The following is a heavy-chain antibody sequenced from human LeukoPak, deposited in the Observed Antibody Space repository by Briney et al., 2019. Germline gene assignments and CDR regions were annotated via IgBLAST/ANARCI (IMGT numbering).Heavy chain of an antibody. D-gene: IGHD3-16*02. CDR1: GFTFSSYW. CDR2: IKQDGSEK. Sequence: GSLRLSCAASGFTFSSYWMSWVRQAPGKGLEWVANIKQDGSEKYYVDSVKGRFTISRDNAKNSLYLQMNSLRAEDTAVYYCAREKTYDYVWGSYRYIGWFDPWGQGTLVTVSS. V-gene: IGHV3-7*01. J-gene: IGHJ5*02. CDR3: AREKTYDYVWGSYRYIGWFDP.